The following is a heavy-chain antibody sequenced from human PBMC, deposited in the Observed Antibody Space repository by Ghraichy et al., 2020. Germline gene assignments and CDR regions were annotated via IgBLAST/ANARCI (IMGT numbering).Heavy chain of an antibody. V-gene: IGHV3-33*01. CDR2: IWYDGSNK. J-gene: IGHJ4*02. CDR3: ARIAAAGRGQALDY. CDR1: GFTFSSYG. Sequence: GGSLRLSCVVSGFTFSSYGMHWVRQAPGKGLEWVAVIWYDGSNKYYAESVKGRFTISRDNSKNTLYLQMNSLRAEDTAVYQCARIAAAGRGQALDYWGQGTLVTVSS. D-gene: IGHD6-13*01.